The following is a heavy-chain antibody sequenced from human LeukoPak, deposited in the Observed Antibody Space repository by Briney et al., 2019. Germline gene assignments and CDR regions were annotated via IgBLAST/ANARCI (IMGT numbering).Heavy chain of an antibody. V-gene: IGHV4-34*01. CDR1: GGSFSGYY. CDR2: IKHSGST. Sequence: SETLSLTCVVYGGSFSGYYWSWIRQPPGKGLEWIGEIKHSGSTNYNPSLKSRVTISVDTSKNQFSLKLSSVTAADTAVYYCARRPNYYDSSGYDPPPPNWFDPWGQGTLVTVSS. J-gene: IGHJ5*02. D-gene: IGHD3-22*01. CDR3: ARRPNYYDSSGYDPPPPNWFDP.